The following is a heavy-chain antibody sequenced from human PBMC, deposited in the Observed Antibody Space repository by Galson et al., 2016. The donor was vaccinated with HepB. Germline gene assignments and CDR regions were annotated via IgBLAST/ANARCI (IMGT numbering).Heavy chain of an antibody. V-gene: IGHV3-30*18. CDR1: GFTFSSYG. CDR3: AKDHRDDFWSGFPVDY. D-gene: IGHD3-3*01. CDR2: ISYDGSNK. J-gene: IGHJ4*02. Sequence: SLRLSCAASGFTFSSYGMHWVRQAPGKGLEWVAVISYDGSNKYYADSVKGRFTISRDNSKNTLYLQMNSLRAEDTAVYYCAKDHRDDFWSGFPVDYWGQGTLVTVSS.